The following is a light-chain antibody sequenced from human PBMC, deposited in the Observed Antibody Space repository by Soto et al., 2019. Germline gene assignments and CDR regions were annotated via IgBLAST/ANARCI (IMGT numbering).Light chain of an antibody. CDR1: SSDVGTYNY. Sequence: QSGLTQPASVCGTTGQSITISCTGTSSDVGTYNYVSWYQHHPGKAPKLIIYEVSNRPSGVSNRFSGSKSGSTASLAISGLQAEDEADYHCTSYTRDTALVFGTGSKVTVL. CDR2: EVS. V-gene: IGLV2-14*01. J-gene: IGLJ1*01. CDR3: TSYTRDTALV.